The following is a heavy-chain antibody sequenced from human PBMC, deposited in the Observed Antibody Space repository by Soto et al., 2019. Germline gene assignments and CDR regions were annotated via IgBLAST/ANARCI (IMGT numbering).Heavy chain of an antibody. Sequence: SETLSLTCTVSGGSISSYYWSWIRQPPGKGLEWIGYIYYSGSTNYNPSLKSRVTISVDTSKNQFSLKLSSVTAADTAVYYCATGRSDIVVVVAATREYNWFDPWGQGTLVTVSS. CDR2: IYYSGST. J-gene: IGHJ5*02. D-gene: IGHD2-15*01. CDR3: ATGRSDIVVVVAATREYNWFDP. V-gene: IGHV4-59*12. CDR1: GGSISSYY.